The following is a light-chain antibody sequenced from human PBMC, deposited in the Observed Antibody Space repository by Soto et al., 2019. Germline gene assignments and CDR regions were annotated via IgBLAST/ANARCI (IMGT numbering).Light chain of an antibody. V-gene: IGKV3-15*01. CDR2: AAS. CDR1: QRIGGT. CDR3: QQYNIWSWT. Sequence: EVVMTQSPATLSVSPKEGATLSCRASQRIGGTLAWYQHKPGKAPRLLIYAASTWDTGIPARFSGGGSGTEFTLTISSLQSEDFAIYYCQQYNIWSWTFGQGTKVDIK. J-gene: IGKJ1*01.